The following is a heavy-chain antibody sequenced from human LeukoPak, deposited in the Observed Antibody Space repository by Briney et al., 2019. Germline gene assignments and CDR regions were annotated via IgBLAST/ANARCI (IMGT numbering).Heavy chain of an antibody. CDR2: ISGAGDST. D-gene: IGHD5-18*01. V-gene: IGHV3-23*01. CDR1: GFTFSSYS. Sequence: PGGSLRLSCAASGFTFSSYSVNWVRQAPGKGLEWVSAISGAGDSTYYADSVRGRFTISRDNSKNTLYLQMSSLGAEDTAIYYCATQATGGYSPFDFWGQGTLITVSS. CDR3: ATQATGGYSPFDF. J-gene: IGHJ4*02.